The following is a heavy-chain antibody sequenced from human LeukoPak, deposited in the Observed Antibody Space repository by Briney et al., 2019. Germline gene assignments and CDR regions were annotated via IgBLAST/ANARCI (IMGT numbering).Heavy chain of an antibody. V-gene: IGHV3-21*01. CDR1: GFTFSSYN. CDR3: ARSRDGYSTDAFDI. CDR2: ISSSSSYI. D-gene: IGHD5-24*01. Sequence: KTRGSLRLSCAASGFTFSSYNMNWVRQAPGKGLEWVSSISSSSSYIYYADSVKGRFTISRDNAKNSLYLQMNSLRAEDTAVYYCARSRDGYSTDAFDIWGRGTMVTVSS. J-gene: IGHJ3*02.